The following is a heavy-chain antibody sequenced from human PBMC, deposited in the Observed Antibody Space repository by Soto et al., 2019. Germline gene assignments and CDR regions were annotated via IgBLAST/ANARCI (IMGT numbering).Heavy chain of an antibody. CDR1: GGPVSSSD. Sequence: QVPRVQSGAEVKKPGSSVNVSGNASGGPVSSSDISWVRQAPGPGLEWMGGIIPIFGTATYPQKFQSRVTSTADASTSTAYMELSSLRAEDTAGYYGSRAGGARGPYYYGMDVWGQGTPVPLSS. V-gene: IGHV1-69*01. CDR3: SRAGGARGPYYYGMDV. J-gene: IGHJ6*02. D-gene: IGHD1-26*01. CDR2: IIPIFGTA.